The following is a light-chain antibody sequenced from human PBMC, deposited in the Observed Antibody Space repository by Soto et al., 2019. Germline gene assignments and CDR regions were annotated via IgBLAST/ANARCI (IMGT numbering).Light chain of an antibody. V-gene: IGLV2-14*01. CDR1: SSDVGGYNY. CDR3: SLYTSENTYV. J-gene: IGLJ1*01. CDR2: EAR. Sequence: QSALTQPASVSGSPGQSITISCTGTSSDVGGYNYVSWYQQHPCKAPKRMIYEARNRPSGVPDRFPGSKSRNTASLTISGLPAAHEPVYHCSLYTSENTYVFGTGTTVTV.